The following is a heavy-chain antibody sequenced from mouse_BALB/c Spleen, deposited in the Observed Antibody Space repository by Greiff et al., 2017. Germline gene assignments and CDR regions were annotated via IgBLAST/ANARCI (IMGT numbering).Heavy chain of an antibody. V-gene: IGHV7-3*02. J-gene: IGHJ4*01. CDR3: ARPIHYYGYGYAMDY. CDR2: IRNKANGYTT. D-gene: IGHD1-2*01. Sequence: EVQVVESGGGLVQPGGLLRLSCATSGFTFTDYYMSGVRQPPGKALEWLGFIRNKANGYTTEYSASVKGRFTISRDNSQSILYLQMNTLRAEDSATYYCARPIHYYGYGYAMDYWGQGTSVTVSS. CDR1: GFTFTDYY.